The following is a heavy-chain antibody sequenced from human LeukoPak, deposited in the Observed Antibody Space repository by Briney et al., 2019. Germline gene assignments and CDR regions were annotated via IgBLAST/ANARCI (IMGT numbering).Heavy chain of an antibody. Sequence: ASVKVPCKASGYTFTGYHMHWVRQAPGQGLEWMGRINPNSGDTNIAQRFQGRVTMASDTSISTAYMELSRLRSDDTALYYCARDYCSSTSCLFDYWGQGSLVTVSS. CDR3: ARDYCSSTSCLFDY. D-gene: IGHD2-2*01. V-gene: IGHV1-2*06. J-gene: IGHJ4*02. CDR1: GYTFTGYH. CDR2: INPNSGDT.